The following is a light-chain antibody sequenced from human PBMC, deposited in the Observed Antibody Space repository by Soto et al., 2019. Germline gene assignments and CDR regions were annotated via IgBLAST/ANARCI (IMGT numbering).Light chain of an antibody. Sequence: DIQLTQSPSFLSASVGDRVTITCRASQGISSYLAWYQQKPGKAPKFLIYAASTLQSGFPARFSGRGLGTEFTPTFSSLQPEYFATYYCKPLNIYPPSITSGQGTRLRLN. CDR2: AAS. CDR3: KPLNIYPPSIT. J-gene: IGKJ5*01. CDR1: QGISSY. V-gene: IGKV1-9*01.